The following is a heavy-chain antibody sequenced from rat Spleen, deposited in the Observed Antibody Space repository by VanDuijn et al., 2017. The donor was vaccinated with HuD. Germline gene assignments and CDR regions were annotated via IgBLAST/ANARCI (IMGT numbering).Heavy chain of an antibody. V-gene: IGHV5-20*01. Sequence: EVQLVESGGGLVQPGRSLKLSCAASGFTFSDYYMAWVRQAPTKGLEWVATISSDGGRNFYRDSVKGRFTISRDNAKSSLYLQMDSLRSEDTATYYCTTGRYYSSYTHGIKDAWGQGASVTVSS. CDR2: ISSDGGRN. CDR3: TTGRYYSSYTHGIKDA. CDR1: GFTFSDYY. J-gene: IGHJ4*01. D-gene: IGHD1-2*01.